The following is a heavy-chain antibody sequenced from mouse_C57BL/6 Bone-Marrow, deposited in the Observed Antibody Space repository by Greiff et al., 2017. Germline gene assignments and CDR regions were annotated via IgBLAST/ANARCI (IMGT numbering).Heavy chain of an antibody. V-gene: IGHV5-17*01. CDR1: GFTFRDYG. CDR2: ISSGSSTI. J-gene: IGHJ2*01. CDR3: ARPDY. Sequence: EVNVVESGGGLVKPGGSLTLSCAASGFTFRDYGMHWVRQAPEKGLEWVAYISSGSSTIYYADTVKGRFTISRDNAKNTLFLQMTSLRSEDTAMYYCARPDYWGQGTTLTVSS.